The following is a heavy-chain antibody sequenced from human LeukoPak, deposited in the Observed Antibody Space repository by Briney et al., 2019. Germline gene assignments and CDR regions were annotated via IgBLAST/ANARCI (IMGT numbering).Heavy chain of an antibody. CDR2: IRSKAYGGTT. Sequence: GGSLRLSCTASGFTFGDYAMSWVRQAPGKGLEWVGFIRSKAYGGTTEYAASVKGRFTISRDNAKNSLYLQMNSLRAEDTALYYCAKDAALQAAAGGDFDYWGQGTLVTVSS. J-gene: IGHJ4*02. V-gene: IGHV3-49*04. CDR3: AKDAALQAAAGGDFDY. D-gene: IGHD6-13*01. CDR1: GFTFGDYA.